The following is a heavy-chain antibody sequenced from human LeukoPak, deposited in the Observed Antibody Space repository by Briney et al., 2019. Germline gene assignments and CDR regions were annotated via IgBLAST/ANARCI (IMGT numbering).Heavy chain of an antibody. CDR3: TTDPGYYDSEDYYYYKDV. D-gene: IGHD3-22*01. Sequence: IPGGSLRLSCAASGFTFSDAWMSWVRQAPGKGLEWVGRIKSKTDGGTTDYAAPVKGRFTISRDDSKNTLYLLMNSLKTEDTAVYYCTTDPGYYDSEDYYYYKDVWGKGTTVTVSS. J-gene: IGHJ6*03. CDR2: IKSKTDGGTT. V-gene: IGHV3-15*01. CDR1: GFTFSDAW.